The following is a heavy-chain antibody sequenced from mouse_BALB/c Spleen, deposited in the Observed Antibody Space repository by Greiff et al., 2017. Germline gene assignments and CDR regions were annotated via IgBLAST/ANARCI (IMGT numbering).Heavy chain of an antibody. CDR1: GYTFTSYW. J-gene: IGHJ4*01. V-gene: IGHV1-69*02. D-gene: IGHD2-1*01. CDR2: IDPSDSYT. Sequence: VQLQQPGAELVKPGASVKLSCKASGYTFTSYWMHWVKQRPGQGLEWIGEIDPSDSYTNYNQKFKGKATLTVDKSSSTAYMQLSSLTSEDSAVYYLARPPPAYGNYPLAMDYWGQGTSVTGSS. CDR3: ARPPPAYGNYPLAMDY.